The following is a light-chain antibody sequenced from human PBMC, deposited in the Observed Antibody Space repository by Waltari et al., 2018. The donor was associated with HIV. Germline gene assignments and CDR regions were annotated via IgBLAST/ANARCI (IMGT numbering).Light chain of an antibody. CDR1: SSNIGNNH. Sequence: QSVLTQPPSASGTPGQRVTISCSGGSSNIGNNHVYWYQQFPGTAPKLLIYRKNHRPSGVPDRFSGSKSGTSASLVISGLRSEDEADYYCAAWDDSLSGVFGGGTKVTVL. J-gene: IGLJ2*01. CDR2: RKN. CDR3: AAWDDSLSGV. V-gene: IGLV1-47*01.